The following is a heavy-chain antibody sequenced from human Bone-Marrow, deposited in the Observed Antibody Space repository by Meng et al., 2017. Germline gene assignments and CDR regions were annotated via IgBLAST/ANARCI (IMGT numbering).Heavy chain of an antibody. CDR3: ARVSPPYYGSGRRYYYYGMDV. V-gene: IGHV4-34*01. CDR2: INYSGST. D-gene: IGHD3-10*01. CDR1: GGSFTGYS. J-gene: IGHJ6*02. Sequence: SETLSLTCAVYGGSFTGYSWSWIRQPPGNGLEWLGEINYSGSTNYNPSPKSRVTIPVETSKTQFSLKLSSVTAADTAVYYCARVSPPYYGSGRRYYYYGMDVWGQGTTVTVSS.